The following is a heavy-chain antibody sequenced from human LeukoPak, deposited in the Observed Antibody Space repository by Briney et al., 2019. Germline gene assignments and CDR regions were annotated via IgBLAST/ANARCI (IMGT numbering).Heavy chain of an antibody. V-gene: IGHV4-61*02. CDR2: IYSSGST. D-gene: IGHD3-10*01. J-gene: IGHJ6*03. Sequence: SEALSLTCTVSGGSITSGSYYWSWIRQPAGKGLEWIGRIYSSGSTNYNPSLKSRVTISLDTSKNQFSLKLSSVTAADTAVYYCARPTMVRGTYYMDVWGKGTTVTVSS. CDR3: ARPTMVRGTYYMDV. CDR1: GGSITSGSYY.